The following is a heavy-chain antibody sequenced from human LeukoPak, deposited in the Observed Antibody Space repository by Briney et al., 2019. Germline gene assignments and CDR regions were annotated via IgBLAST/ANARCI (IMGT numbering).Heavy chain of an antibody. J-gene: IGHJ4*02. CDR3: TKDIGSSGYYYSDY. D-gene: IGHD3-22*01. Sequence: GRSLRLSCVASGFPFYDYAMHWVRQAPGKGLEWVSGISWNSGNIGYADSVKGRFTISRDNAKNSLYLQMNSLRAEDTALYYCTKDIGSSGYYYSDYWGQGTLVTASS. CDR2: ISWNSGNI. CDR1: GFPFYDYA. V-gene: IGHV3-9*01.